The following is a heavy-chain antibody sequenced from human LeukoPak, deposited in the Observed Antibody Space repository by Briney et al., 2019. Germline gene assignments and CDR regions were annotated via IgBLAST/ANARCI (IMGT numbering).Heavy chain of an antibody. CDR1: GGTFSSYA. J-gene: IGHJ3*02. Sequence: SVTVSCKAPGGTFSSYAISWVRQAPGQGLEWMGRIIPILGIANYEQKFQGRVTITADKSTSTAYMELSSLRSEDTAVYYCASRGQDIVVVVAATDDAFDIWGQGTMVTVSS. V-gene: IGHV1-69*04. D-gene: IGHD2-15*01. CDR3: ASRGQDIVVVVAATDDAFDI. CDR2: IIPILGIA.